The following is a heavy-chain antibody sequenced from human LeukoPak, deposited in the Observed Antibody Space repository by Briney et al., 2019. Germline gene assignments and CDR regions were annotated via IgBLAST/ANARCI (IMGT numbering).Heavy chain of an antibody. CDR3: ARGTLYGGGYYYYYGMDV. D-gene: IGHD4-23*01. Sequence: GASVKVSCKASGYTFTSYGISWVRQAPGQGLEWMGWISAYNGNTNCAQKLQGRVTMTTDTSTSTAYMELRSLRSDDTAVYYCARGTLYGGGYYYYYGMDVWGQGTTVTVSS. CDR2: ISAYNGNT. CDR1: GYTFTSYG. J-gene: IGHJ6*02. V-gene: IGHV1-18*01.